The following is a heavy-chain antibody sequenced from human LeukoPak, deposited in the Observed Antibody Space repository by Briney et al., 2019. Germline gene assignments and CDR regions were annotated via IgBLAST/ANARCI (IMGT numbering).Heavy chain of an antibody. J-gene: IGHJ5*02. CDR3: ARHGWVAVAGTRFDP. CDR2: IYYSGST. CDR1: GGSISSYY. V-gene: IGHV4-59*05. D-gene: IGHD6-19*01. Sequence: SETLSLTCTISGGSISSYYWNWIRQPPGKGLEWIGSIYYSGSTYYNPSLKSRVTISVDTSKNQFSLKLSSVTAADTAVYYCARHGWVAVAGTRFDPWGQGTLVTVSS.